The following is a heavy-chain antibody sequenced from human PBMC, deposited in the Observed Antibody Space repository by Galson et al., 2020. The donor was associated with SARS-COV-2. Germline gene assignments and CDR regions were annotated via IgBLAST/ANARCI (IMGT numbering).Heavy chain of an antibody. CDR2: MSSSGFTI. Sequence: GGSLRLSCAASGFTLTHYEMNWVRQAPGKGLEWVSYMSSSGFTIYYADSVKGRFTISRDNASNSLFLQMNGLTADDTAVYFCAREDSGYSGGWSVDYFDYWGQGVLVTVSS. CDR1: GFTLTHYE. CDR3: AREDSGYSGGWSVDYFDY. J-gene: IGHJ4*02. V-gene: IGHV3-48*03. D-gene: IGHD6-19*01.